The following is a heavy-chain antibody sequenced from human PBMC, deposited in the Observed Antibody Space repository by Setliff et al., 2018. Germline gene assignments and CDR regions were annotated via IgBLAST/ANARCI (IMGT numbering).Heavy chain of an antibody. D-gene: IGHD3-22*01. CDR1: GGTFSSYA. V-gene: IGHV1-24*01. CDR2: FDPEDGET. CDR3: ARGLSYYDSSGSLLAPYAFDI. J-gene: IGHJ3*02. Sequence: GASVKVSCKASGGTFSSYAISWVRQAPGQGLEWMGGFDPEDGETIYAQKFQGRVTMTEDTSTDTAYMELSSLRSEDTAVYYCARGLSYYDSSGSLLAPYAFDIWGQGTMVTVSS.